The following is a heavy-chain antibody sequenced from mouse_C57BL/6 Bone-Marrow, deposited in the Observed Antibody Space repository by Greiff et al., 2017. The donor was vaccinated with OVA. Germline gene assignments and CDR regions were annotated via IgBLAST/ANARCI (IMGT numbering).Heavy chain of an antibody. CDR3: ARALQLRVKGAWCAY. CDR1: GYTFTSYW. D-gene: IGHD3-2*02. V-gene: IGHV1-69*01. Sequence: VQLQQPGAELVMPGASVKLSCKASGYTFTSYWMHWVQQRPGQGLEWIGEIDPSDSYTNYNQKFKGKSTLTVDKSSSTAYMQLSSLTSEDSAVYYCARALQLRVKGAWCAYWGQGTLVTVSA. J-gene: IGHJ3*01. CDR2: IDPSDSYT.